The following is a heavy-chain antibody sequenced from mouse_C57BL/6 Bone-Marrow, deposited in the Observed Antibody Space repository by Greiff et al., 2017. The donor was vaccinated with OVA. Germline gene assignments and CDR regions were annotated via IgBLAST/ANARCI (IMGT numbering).Heavy chain of an antibody. D-gene: IGHD1-1*01. CDR3: TTSYGSPLGV. Sequence: EVQLVESGAELVRPGASVKLSCTASGFNIKDDYMHWVKQRPEQGLEWIGWIDPENGDTEYASKFQGKATITADTSSNTAYLQLSSLTSEDTAVYYCTTSYGSPLGVWGTGTTVTVSS. CDR1: GFNIKDDY. J-gene: IGHJ1*03. V-gene: IGHV14-4*01. CDR2: IDPENGDT.